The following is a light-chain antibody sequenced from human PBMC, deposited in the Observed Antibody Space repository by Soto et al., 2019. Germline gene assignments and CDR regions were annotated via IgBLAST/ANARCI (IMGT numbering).Light chain of an antibody. J-gene: IGKJ1*01. CDR2: GAS. Sequence: EIVITQSPATLSGSPGERVTLSCRASQSVSTNVAWYQQKPGQAPRLLIYGASTRAHSIPARFSGSGSGTDLTLTISSLQSEDFAVYDGQQYDKWPTWTFGQGTKVDIK. CDR3: QQYDKWPTWT. V-gene: IGKV3-15*01. CDR1: QSVSTN.